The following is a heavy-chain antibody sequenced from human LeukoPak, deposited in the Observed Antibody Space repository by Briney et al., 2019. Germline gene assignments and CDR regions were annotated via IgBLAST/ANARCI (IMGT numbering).Heavy chain of an antibody. CDR2: INHSGSA. CDR3: ARGPGSYYFDY. V-gene: IGHV4-34*01. CDR1: GGSFSGYY. D-gene: IGHD2-15*01. J-gene: IGHJ4*02. Sequence: SETLSLTCAVYGGSFSGYYWSWIRQPPGKGLEWIGEINHSGSANYNPSLKSRVTISVDTSKNQFSLKLSSVTAADTAVYYCARGPGSYYFDYWGQGTLVTVSS.